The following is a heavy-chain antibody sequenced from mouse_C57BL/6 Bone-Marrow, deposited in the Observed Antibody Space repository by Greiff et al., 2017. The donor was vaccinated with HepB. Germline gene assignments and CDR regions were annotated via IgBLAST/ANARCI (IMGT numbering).Heavy chain of an antibody. Sequence: DVKLVESGGGLVKPGGSLKLSCAASGFTFSDYGMHWVRQAPEKGLEWVAYISSGSSTIYYADTVKGRFTISRDNAKNTLFLKMTSLRSEDTAMYYCARSVTTVVAPFAYWGQGTLVTVSA. V-gene: IGHV5-17*01. J-gene: IGHJ3*01. CDR3: ARSVTTVVAPFAY. CDR1: GFTFSDYG. D-gene: IGHD1-1*01. CDR2: ISSGSSTI.